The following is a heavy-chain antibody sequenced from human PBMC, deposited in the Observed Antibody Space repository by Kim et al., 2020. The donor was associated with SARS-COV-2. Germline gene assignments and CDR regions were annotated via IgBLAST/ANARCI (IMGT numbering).Heavy chain of an antibody. J-gene: IGHJ4*02. Sequence: SVKVSCKASGGTFSSYAISWVRQAPGQGLEWMGGIIPIFGTANCAQKFQGRVTITADESTSTAYMELSSLRSEDTAVYYCARTGYSYGSYYFDYWGQGTLVTVSS. CDR1: GGTFSSYA. CDR3: ARTGYSYGSYYFDY. CDR2: IIPIFGTA. D-gene: IGHD5-18*01. V-gene: IGHV1-69*13.